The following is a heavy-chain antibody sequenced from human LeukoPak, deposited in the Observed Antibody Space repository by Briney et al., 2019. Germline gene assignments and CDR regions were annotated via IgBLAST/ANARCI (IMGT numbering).Heavy chain of an antibody. CDR3: ARGAILEWLLELFDY. CDR2: INHSGST. J-gene: IGHJ4*02. CDR1: GGSFSDYY. Sequence: SETLSLTCAVSGGSFSDYYWGWIRQPPGKGLEWIGEINHSGSTYYNPSLTSRVTISVDTSKNQFSLKLSSVTAADTAVYYCARGAILEWLLELFDYWGQGTLVTVSS. V-gene: IGHV4-34*01. D-gene: IGHD3-3*01.